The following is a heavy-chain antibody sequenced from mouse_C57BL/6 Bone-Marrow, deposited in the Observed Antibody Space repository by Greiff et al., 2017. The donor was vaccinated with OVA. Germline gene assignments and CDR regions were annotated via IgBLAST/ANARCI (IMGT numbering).Heavy chain of an antibody. CDR2: IDPENGDT. D-gene: IGHD1-1*01. Sequence: DVQLQESGAELVRPGASVKLSCTASGFNIKDDYMHWVKQRPEQGLEWIGWIDPENGDTEYASKFQGKATITADTSSNTAYLQLSSLTSEDTAVYYCTTWGYYGSSSWFAYWGQGTLVTVSA. CDR3: TTWGYYGSSSWFAY. V-gene: IGHV14-4*01. CDR1: GFNIKDDY. J-gene: IGHJ3*01.